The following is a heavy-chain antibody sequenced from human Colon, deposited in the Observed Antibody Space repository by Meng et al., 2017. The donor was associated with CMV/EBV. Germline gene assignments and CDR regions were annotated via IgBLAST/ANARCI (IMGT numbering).Heavy chain of an antibody. J-gene: IGHJ4*02. CDR1: GGSFTNYY. V-gene: IGHV4-34*01. D-gene: IGHD6-6*01. Sequence: QVPLREWGAGLLKPSETLPLTCARYGGSFTNYYWSWIRQPPGKGLEWIAEINHSGTTYYNPSLKSRVTLSLDSSTNQFSLKLSSVTAADAAIYYCARGWVRDRSSLHFDYWGQGTLVTVSS. CDR3: ARGWVRDRSSLHFDY. CDR2: INHSGTT.